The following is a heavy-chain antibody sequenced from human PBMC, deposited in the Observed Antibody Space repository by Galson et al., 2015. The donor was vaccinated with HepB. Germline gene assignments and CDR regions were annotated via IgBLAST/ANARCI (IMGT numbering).Heavy chain of an antibody. J-gene: IGHJ4*02. CDR3: ARDRGYSFGYYFDY. Sequence: SLRLSCAASGFTFSSYWMHWVRQVPGKGLVWVSRINSDGSSTSYADSVKGRFTISRDNAKTTLYLQMNSLRAEDTAVYYCARDRGYSFGYYFDYWGQGTLVTVSS. CDR1: GFTFSSYW. CDR2: INSDGSST. V-gene: IGHV3-74*01. D-gene: IGHD5-18*01.